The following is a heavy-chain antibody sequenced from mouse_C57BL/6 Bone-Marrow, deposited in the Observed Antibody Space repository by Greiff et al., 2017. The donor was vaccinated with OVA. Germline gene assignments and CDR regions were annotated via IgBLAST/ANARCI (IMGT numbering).Heavy chain of an antibody. D-gene: IGHD2-3*01. CDR2: IYPGDGDT. CDR3: ARDGYYVAY. CDR1: GYAFSSSW. V-gene: IGHV1-82*01. J-gene: IGHJ3*01. Sequence: VQLQQSGPELVKPGASVKISCKASGYAFSSSWMNWVKQRPGKGLEWIGRIYPGDGDTNYNGKFKGKATLTADKSSSTAYMQRSSLTSEDSAVYFCARDGYYVAYWGQGTLVTVSA.